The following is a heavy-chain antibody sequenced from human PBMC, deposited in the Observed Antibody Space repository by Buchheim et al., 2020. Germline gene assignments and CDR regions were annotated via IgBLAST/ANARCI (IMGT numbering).Heavy chain of an antibody. D-gene: IGHD6-19*01. CDR2: ISYDGSNK. Sequence: QVQLVESGGGVVQPGRSLRLSCAASGFTFSSYGMHWVRQAPGKGLEWVAVISYDGSNKYYADSVKGRFTISRDNSKNTLYPQMNSLRAEDTAVYYCAKDGGSGWGGGMDVWGQGTT. CDR1: GFTFSSYG. V-gene: IGHV3-30*18. J-gene: IGHJ6*02. CDR3: AKDGGSGWGGGMDV.